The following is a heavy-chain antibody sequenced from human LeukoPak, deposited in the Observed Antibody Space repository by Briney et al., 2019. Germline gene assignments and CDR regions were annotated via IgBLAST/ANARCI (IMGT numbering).Heavy chain of an antibody. V-gene: IGHV4-34*01. CDR3: ARGASYSSGWLPKYIQH. J-gene: IGHJ1*01. CDR2: INHSGST. Sequence: SETLSLTCAVYGGSFSGYYWSWIRQPPGKGLEWIGEINHSGSTNYNPSLKSRVTISVDTSKNQFSLKLSSVTAADTAVYYCARGASYSSGWLPKYIQHWGQGTLVTVSS. D-gene: IGHD6-19*01. CDR1: GGSFSGYY.